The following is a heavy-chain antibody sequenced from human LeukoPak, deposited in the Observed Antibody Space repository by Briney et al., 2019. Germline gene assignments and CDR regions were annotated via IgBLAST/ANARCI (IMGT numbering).Heavy chain of an antibody. D-gene: IGHD5-24*01. V-gene: IGHV1-2*02. Sequence: ASVKVPCKASGYTFTGYFMHWVRQAPGQGLEWMGWINPNSGGTNYAQKFQGRVTMSRDTSTSTVYMELSSLRSEDTAFYYCATDHSMANTAWWFDPWGQGTLVTVSS. CDR2: INPNSGGT. J-gene: IGHJ5*02. CDR3: ATDHSMANTAWWFDP. CDR1: GYTFTGYF.